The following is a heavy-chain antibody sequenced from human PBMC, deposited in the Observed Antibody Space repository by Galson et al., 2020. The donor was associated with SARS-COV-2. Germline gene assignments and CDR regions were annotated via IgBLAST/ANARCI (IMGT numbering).Heavy chain of an antibody. Sequence: ASVKVSCKASGYTFTGYYMHWVRQAPGQGLEWMGWINPNSGGTNYAQKFQGRVTMTRDTSISTAYMELSRLRSDDTAVYYCARASWPVAGRRYNWFDPWGQGTLVTVSS. V-gene: IGHV1-2*02. CDR2: INPNSGGT. J-gene: IGHJ5*02. CDR1: GYTFTGYY. CDR3: ARASWPVAGRRYNWFDP. D-gene: IGHD6-19*01.